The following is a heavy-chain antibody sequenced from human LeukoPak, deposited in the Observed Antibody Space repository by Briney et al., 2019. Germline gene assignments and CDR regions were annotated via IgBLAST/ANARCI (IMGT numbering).Heavy chain of an antibody. CDR3: ASRYCSSTSCLYYYYYMDV. D-gene: IGHD2-2*01. V-gene: IGHV3-21*01. J-gene: IGHJ6*03. CDR2: ISSSSSYT. CDR1: GFTFSSYS. Sequence: PGGSLRLSCAASGFTFSSYSMNWVRQAPGKGLEWVSSISSSSSYTYYADSVKGRFTISRDNAKNSLYLQMTSLRAEDTAVYYCASRYCSSTSCLYYYYYMDVWGKGTTVTVSS.